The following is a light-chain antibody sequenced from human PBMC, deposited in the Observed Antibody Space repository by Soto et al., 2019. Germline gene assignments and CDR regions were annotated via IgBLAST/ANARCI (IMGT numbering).Light chain of an antibody. CDR1: QSVSSSS. Sequence: EVVLTQSPGTLSLSPGERATLSCSTSQSVSSSSLAWYQQKPGQAPRLLIYDVSNRAAGIPARFSGSGSGTDFTLTISRLEPEDFAVYYCQQYGRSPLFTFGPGTKVDIK. J-gene: IGKJ3*01. V-gene: IGKV3-20*01. CDR3: QQYGRSPLFT. CDR2: DVS.